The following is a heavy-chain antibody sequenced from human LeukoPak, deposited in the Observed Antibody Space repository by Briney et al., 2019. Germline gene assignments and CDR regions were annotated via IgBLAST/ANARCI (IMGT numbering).Heavy chain of an antibody. Sequence: ASVKVSSKASGYTFTSYGISWVRQAPGQGLEWIGWISAYNGNTNYAQKLQGRVTMTTDTSTSTAYMELRSLRSDDTAVYYCARDLRDSSGYYGYYFDYWGQGTLVTVSS. CDR2: ISAYNGNT. D-gene: IGHD3-22*01. CDR3: ARDLRDSSGYYGYYFDY. J-gene: IGHJ4*02. V-gene: IGHV1-18*01. CDR1: GYTFTSYG.